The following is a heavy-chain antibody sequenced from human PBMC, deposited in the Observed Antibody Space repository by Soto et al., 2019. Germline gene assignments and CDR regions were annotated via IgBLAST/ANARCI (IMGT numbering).Heavy chain of an antibody. D-gene: IGHD1-1*01. CDR1: GGSISSGGYY. CDR3: ARDDPPGTWFDP. CDR2: IYYSGST. V-gene: IGHV4-31*03. Sequence: QVQLQESGPGLVKPSQTLSLTCTVSGGSISSGGYYWSWIRQHPGKGLEWIGYIYYSGSTYYNPSLKSRVTIPVDTSKTQFSPKLSSVTAADTAVYYCARDDPPGTWFDPWGQGTLVTVSS. J-gene: IGHJ5*02.